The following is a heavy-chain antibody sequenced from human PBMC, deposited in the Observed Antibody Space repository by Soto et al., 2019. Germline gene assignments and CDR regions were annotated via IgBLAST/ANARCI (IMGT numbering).Heavy chain of an antibody. D-gene: IGHD3-3*01. Sequence: ASVKVSGKASGYIFTKYSMHWVRQVPGQGPEWMGMINSSGGGTSYEQKFQCRDTMTRDTSTRIVYMELSSLRSEDTAGYYCARGYYVISARSYFDHWGQVTLVTVSS. CDR3: ARGYYVISARSYFDH. V-gene: IGHV1-46*01. CDR2: INSSGGGT. CDR1: GYIFTKYS. J-gene: IGHJ4*02.